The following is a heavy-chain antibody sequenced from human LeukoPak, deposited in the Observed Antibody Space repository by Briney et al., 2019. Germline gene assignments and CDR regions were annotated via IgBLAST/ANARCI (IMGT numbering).Heavy chain of an antibody. J-gene: IGHJ4*02. CDR3: ARALWSNFDY. V-gene: IGHV4-34*01. D-gene: IGHD3-10*01. Sequence: PSETLSLTCAVYGGSFSGYYWSWIRQAPGKGLEWIGEINHSGSPNYNPSLKSRVTISGDTSKNQFSLKLSSVTAADTAVYYCARALWSNFDYWGQGTLVTISS. CDR1: GGSFSGYY. CDR2: INHSGSP.